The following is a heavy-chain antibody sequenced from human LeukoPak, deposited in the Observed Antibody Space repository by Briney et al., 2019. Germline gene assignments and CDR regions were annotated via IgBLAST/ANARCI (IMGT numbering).Heavy chain of an antibody. V-gene: IGHV3-48*04. J-gene: IGHJ6*03. Sequence: GSLRLSCAASGFTFSSYSMNWVRQAPGKGPEWVSYISSSSSSTIYYADSVKGRFTISRDNAKNSLYLQMDSLGPEDTAVYYCARDPYSGNYGTYYYYYMDVWGKGTTVTISS. CDR2: ISSSSSSTI. CDR1: GFTFSSYS. D-gene: IGHD1-26*01. CDR3: ARDPYSGNYGTYYYYYMDV.